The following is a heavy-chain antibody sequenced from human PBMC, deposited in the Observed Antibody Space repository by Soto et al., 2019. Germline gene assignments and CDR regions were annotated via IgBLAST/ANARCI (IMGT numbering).Heavy chain of an antibody. CDR2: INHSGST. D-gene: IGHD6-6*01. CDR3: ARALSSIASPHYFDY. J-gene: IGHJ4*02. CDR1: GGSFSGYY. Sequence: QVQLQQCGAGLLKPSETLSLTCAVYGGSFSGYYWSWIRQPPGKGLEWIGEINHSGSTNYNPALKSRVTISVDTSKNQFSLKLSSVTAADTAVYCCARALSSIASPHYFDYWGQGTLVTVSS. V-gene: IGHV4-34*01.